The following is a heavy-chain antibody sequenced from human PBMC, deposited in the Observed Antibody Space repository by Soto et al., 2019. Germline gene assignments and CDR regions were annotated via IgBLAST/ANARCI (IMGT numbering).Heavy chain of an antibody. CDR3: AKERTGTQDIVFVPGP. V-gene: IGHV3-48*01. CDR1: GLTFSGDS. Sequence: GGSLRLSCVASGLTFSGDSINWVRQAPGKGLEWVSYISGSSKTIHYADSVKGRFTISRDNAKYSVYLQMNSLRPDDTAVYYCAKERTGTQDIVFVPGPWGQGTLVTVS. CDR2: ISGSSKTI. D-gene: IGHD2-2*01. J-gene: IGHJ5*02.